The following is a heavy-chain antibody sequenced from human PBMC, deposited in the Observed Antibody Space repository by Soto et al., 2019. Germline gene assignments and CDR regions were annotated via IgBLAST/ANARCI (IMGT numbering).Heavy chain of an antibody. Sequence: EVQLVESGGGLVKPGGSLRLSCAASGFTFSSYSMNWVRQAPGKGLEWVSSISSSSSYIYYADSVKGRFTISRDNAKTSLYLQKNSLRAEDPAVYYCARVSGSGKRNCSAPWGQGTLVPVSS. D-gene: IGHD6-25*01. CDR3: ARVSGSGKRNCSAP. J-gene: IGHJ5*02. V-gene: IGHV3-21*01. CDR2: ISSSSSYI. CDR1: GFTFSSYS.